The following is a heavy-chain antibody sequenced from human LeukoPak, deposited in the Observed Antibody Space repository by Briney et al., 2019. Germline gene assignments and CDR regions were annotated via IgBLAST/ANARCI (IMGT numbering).Heavy chain of an antibody. CDR3: ARGNFYYDSGGYLPPFDY. Sequence: ASVKVSCKASGYTFTSYGISWVRQAPGQGLEWMGWISAYNGNTNYAQKLQGRVTMTTDTSTSTAYMELRSLRSDDTAVYYCARGNFYYDSGGYLPPFDYWGQGTLVTVSS. CDR1: GYTFTSYG. D-gene: IGHD3-22*01. V-gene: IGHV1-18*01. CDR2: ISAYNGNT. J-gene: IGHJ4*02.